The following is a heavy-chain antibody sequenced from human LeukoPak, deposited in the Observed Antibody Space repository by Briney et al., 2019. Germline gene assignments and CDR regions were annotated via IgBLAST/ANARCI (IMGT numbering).Heavy chain of an antibody. CDR2: VYHNGSA. CDR3: ARLSSWFVAF. J-gene: IGHJ4*02. D-gene: IGHD6-13*01. CDR1: GYLIRSGYF. Sequence: PSETLSLMCSVSGYLIRSGYFWGWIRQPPGKGLEWIASVYHNGSAYYNPSLKSRASISVDTSGNQFSLTLTSVSVADTAVYHCARLSSWFVAFWGQGSQVTVSS. V-gene: IGHV4-38-2*02.